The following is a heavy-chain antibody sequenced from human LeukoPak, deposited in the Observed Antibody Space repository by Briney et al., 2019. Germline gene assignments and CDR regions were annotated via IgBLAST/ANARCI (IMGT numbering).Heavy chain of an antibody. CDR2: ISISSSYI. J-gene: IGHJ6*03. CDR1: GFSLSSYS. Sequence: GGSLRLSCAASGFSLSSYSMDWVRQAPGKGLEWVSSISISSSYIYYADSVKGRFTISRDNAKDSLYLQMNSLRAEDTAVYHCARVIAARPARRTYYYMDVWGKGTTVTVSS. V-gene: IGHV3-21*01. D-gene: IGHD6-6*01. CDR3: ARVIAARPARRTYYYMDV.